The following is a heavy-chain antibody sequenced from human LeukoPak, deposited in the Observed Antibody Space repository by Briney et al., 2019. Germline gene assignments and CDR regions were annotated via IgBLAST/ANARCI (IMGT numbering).Heavy chain of an antibody. Sequence: ASVKVSCKASGDTFTNYAITWVRQAPGQGLEWMGWISAYNGKTNYVQKLQGRVTITRDTSASTAYMELSSLRSEDTAVYYCATDWAAAGTRDIDYWGQGTLVTVSS. CDR2: ISAYNGKT. J-gene: IGHJ4*02. CDR3: ATDWAAAGTRDIDY. D-gene: IGHD6-13*01. V-gene: IGHV1-18*01. CDR1: GDTFTNYA.